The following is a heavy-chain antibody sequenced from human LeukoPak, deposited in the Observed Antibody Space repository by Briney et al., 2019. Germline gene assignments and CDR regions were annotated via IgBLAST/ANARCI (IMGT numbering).Heavy chain of an antibody. CDR3: AKDMSPDYGGNSFDY. D-gene: IGHD4-23*01. CDR2: ISSSSSYI. CDR1: GFTFSSYS. V-gene: IGHV3-21*04. J-gene: IGHJ4*02. Sequence: GGSLRLSCAASGFTFSSYSMNWVRQAPGKGLEWVSSISSSSSYIYYADSVKGRFTISRDNSKNSLYLQMNSLRTEDTALYYCAKDMSPDYGGNSFDYWGQGTLVTVSS.